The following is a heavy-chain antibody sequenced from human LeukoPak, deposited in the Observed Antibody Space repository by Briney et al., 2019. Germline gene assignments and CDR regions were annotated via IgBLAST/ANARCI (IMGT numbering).Heavy chain of an antibody. J-gene: IGHJ6*04. CDR2: IKSKTDGGIT. CDR3: TTDGGTVTPTGYYYGMDV. V-gene: IGHV3-15*01. CDR1: GFTFSNAW. Sequence: GGSLRLSCAASGFTFSNAWMSWVRQAPGKGLEWVGRIKSKTDGGITEYAAPVEGRFTISRDDSKNTLYLQMNSLKTEDTAVYYCTTDGGTVTPTGYYYGMDVWGKGTTVTVSS. D-gene: IGHD4-17*01.